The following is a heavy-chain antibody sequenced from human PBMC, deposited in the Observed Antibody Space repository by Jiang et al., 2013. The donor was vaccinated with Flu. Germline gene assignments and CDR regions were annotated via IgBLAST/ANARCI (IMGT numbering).Heavy chain of an antibody. CDR2: INPNSGGT. Sequence: GAEVKKPGASVKVSCKASGYTFTGYYMHWVRQAPGQGLEWMGWINPNSGGTNYAQKFQGRVTMTRDTSISTAYMELSRLRSDDTAVYYCARDKSNYYDSARPDYWGQGTLVTVSS. V-gene: IGHV1-2*02. J-gene: IGHJ4*02. CDR1: GYTFTGYY. CDR3: ARDKSNYYDSARPDY. D-gene: IGHD3-22*01.